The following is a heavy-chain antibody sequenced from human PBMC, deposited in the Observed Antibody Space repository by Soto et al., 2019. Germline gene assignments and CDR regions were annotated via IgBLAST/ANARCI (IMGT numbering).Heavy chain of an antibody. CDR3: ATSYCGNECQPNRAFYYFGWDV. D-gene: IGHD2-21*01. Sequence: QVQLVQSGAEVRKPGSSVKVSCRASGGTFSDFTVTWVRQAPGQGLEWMGGIIPILEATKYAQTFQDRVTFTADESTSTVFMELSSLRSEDTAVYFCATSYCGNECQPNRAFYYFGWDVWGQGPQSPSP. J-gene: IGHJ6*02. CDR1: GGTFSDFT. V-gene: IGHV1-69*01. CDR2: IIPILEAT.